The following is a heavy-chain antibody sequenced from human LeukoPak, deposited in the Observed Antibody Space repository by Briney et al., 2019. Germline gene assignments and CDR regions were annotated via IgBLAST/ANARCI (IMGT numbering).Heavy chain of an antibody. D-gene: IGHD1-26*01. CDR2: IYYSGST. J-gene: IGHJ4*02. CDR1: GGSISSSSYY. CDR3: ARSRKLVGARVNYFDY. Sequence: SETLSLTCTVSGGSISSSSYYWGWIRQPPGKGLEWIGSIYYSGSTYYNPSLKSRVTISVDTSKNQFSLKLSSVTAADTAVYYCARSRKLVGARVNYFDYWGQGTLVTVSS. V-gene: IGHV4-39*07.